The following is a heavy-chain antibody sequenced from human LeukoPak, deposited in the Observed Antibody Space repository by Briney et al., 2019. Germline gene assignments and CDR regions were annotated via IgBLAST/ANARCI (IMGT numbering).Heavy chain of an antibody. CDR3: VTPPD. D-gene: IGHD5-18*01. Sequence: GGSLRLSCEASGLTISDAWMSWVRQAPGKGLEWVGRIKSKSAGGTTDHAAPVKGRFTISRDDSKNTLYLQMNSLTIEDTAVYYCVTPPDWGQGTLVTVSS. CDR2: IKSKSAGGTT. CDR1: GLTISDAW. V-gene: IGHV3-15*01. J-gene: IGHJ4*02.